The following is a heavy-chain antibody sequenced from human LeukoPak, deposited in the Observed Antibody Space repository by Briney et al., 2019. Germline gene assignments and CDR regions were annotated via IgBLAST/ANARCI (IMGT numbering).Heavy chain of an antibody. CDR2: IYYSGSM. D-gene: IGHD3-16*01. V-gene: IGHV4-39*02. CDR1: GGPISSSSYY. Sequence: PSETLSLTCTVSGGPISSSSYYWGWIRQPPGKGLEWIGNIYYSGSMYWNLSLKSRVTISIDTSKNQFSLKLNSVTAADTAVFYCAREPITSGGNDAFDIWGQGTMVTVSS. J-gene: IGHJ3*02. CDR3: AREPITSGGNDAFDI.